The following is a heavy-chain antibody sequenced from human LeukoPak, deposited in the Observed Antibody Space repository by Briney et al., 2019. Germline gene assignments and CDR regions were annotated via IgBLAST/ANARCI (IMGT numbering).Heavy chain of an antibody. CDR1: GYPISSGYY. V-gene: IGHV4-38-2*02. J-gene: IGHJ3*02. CDR3: ARDGTGYDVFDI. Sequence: SETLSLTCSVSGYPISSGYYWAWIRQPPGKGLEWIGYIYHSGNTYYNPSLKTRVTISLDRSNNQFSLKLTSVTAADTAVYYCARDGTGYDVFDIWGQGTLVTVSS. CDR2: IYHSGNT. D-gene: IGHD3/OR15-3a*01.